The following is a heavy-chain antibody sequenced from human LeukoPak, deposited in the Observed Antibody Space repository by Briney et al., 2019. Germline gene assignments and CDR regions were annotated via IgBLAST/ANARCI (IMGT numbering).Heavy chain of an antibody. Sequence: GASVKVSCKASGYTFTSYYMHWVRQAPGQGLEWMGIINPSGGSTSYAQKFQGRVTMTRDTSTSTVYMELSSLRSEDTAVYYCARGYYYDSSGYYPYLDYWGQGTLVTVSS. CDR1: GYTFTSYY. V-gene: IGHV1-46*01. CDR2: INPSGGST. CDR3: ARGYYYDSSGYYPYLDY. D-gene: IGHD3-22*01. J-gene: IGHJ4*02.